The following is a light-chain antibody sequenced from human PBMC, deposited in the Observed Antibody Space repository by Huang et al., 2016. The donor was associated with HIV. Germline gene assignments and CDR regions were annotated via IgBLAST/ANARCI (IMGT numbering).Light chain of an antibody. CDR3: QQTYSTIT. CDR1: QSITNY. Sequence: DIQMTQSPSSLSASVGDRVTITCRTSQSITNYFNWYQQKPGKAPILLIYAASSLQSGVPSRFRGSGSGTDFALTINSLQPEDFATYYCQQTYSTITFGQGTRLDIK. V-gene: IGKV1-39*01. J-gene: IGKJ5*01. CDR2: AAS.